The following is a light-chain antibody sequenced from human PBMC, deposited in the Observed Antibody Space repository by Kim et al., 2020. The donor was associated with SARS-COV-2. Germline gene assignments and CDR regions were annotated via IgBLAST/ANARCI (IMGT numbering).Light chain of an antibody. Sequence: HRVTLTLPGTSSTIGAGYGVHWYQQLPGTAPKLRIYGNNNRPSGVPDRFSGSKSGTSASLAITGLQAEDEADYYCQSYDSSLSGWVFGGGTQLTVL. V-gene: IGLV1-40*01. CDR3: QSYDSSLSGWV. CDR2: GNN. CDR1: SSTIGAGYG. J-gene: IGLJ3*02.